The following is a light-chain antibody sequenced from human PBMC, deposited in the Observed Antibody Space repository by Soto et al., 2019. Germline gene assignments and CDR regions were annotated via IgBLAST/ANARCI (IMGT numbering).Light chain of an antibody. CDR2: SAY. CDR1: QGISNW. Sequence: DIQMTQSPSSVSASVGDRVTITCRASQGISNWLAWYQQQPGKDTKLLISSAYTLQSGVPSRFSGGGSGTHFTLIISSLQPEDFATYYCQQTNTFLPLTFGGGTKVEIK. V-gene: IGKV1-12*01. CDR3: QQTNTFLPLT. J-gene: IGKJ4*01.